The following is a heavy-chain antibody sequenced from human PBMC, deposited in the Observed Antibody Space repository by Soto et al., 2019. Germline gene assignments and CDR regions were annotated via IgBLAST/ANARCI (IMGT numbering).Heavy chain of an antibody. CDR2: ISAYNGNT. CDR1: SYILISYG. Sequence: ASVKVSCKASSYILISYGVSWVRQAPGHGLEWMGWISAYNGNTNSAQKFQGRVTMTTDTSTSTAYMELTSLRYDDTAVYYCARDARNYDFWSGPTKGDAFDIWGQGTMLTVSS. V-gene: IGHV1-18*01. D-gene: IGHD3-3*01. CDR3: ARDARNYDFWSGPTKGDAFDI. J-gene: IGHJ3*02.